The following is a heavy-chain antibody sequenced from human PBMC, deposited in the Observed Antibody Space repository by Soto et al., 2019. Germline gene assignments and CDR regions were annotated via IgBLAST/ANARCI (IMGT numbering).Heavy chain of an antibody. V-gene: IGHV1-69*02. CDR3: ASRYSGYEMGHFYYYYMDV. D-gene: IGHD5-12*01. CDR2: IIPILGIA. CDR1: GGTFSSYT. J-gene: IGHJ6*03. Sequence: QVQLVQSGAEVKKPGSSVKVSCKASGGTFSSYTISWVRQAPGQGLEWMGRIIPILGIANYAQKFQGRVTITADKSTSTAYMELSSPRSEDTAVYYCASRYSGYEMGHFYYYYMDVWGKGTTVTVSS.